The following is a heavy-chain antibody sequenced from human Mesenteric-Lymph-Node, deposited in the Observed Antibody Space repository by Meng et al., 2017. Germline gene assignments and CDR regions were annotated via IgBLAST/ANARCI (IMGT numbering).Heavy chain of an antibody. J-gene: IGHJ6*02. V-gene: IGHV1-8*01. Sequence: ASVKVSCKASGYTFTSYDINWVRQATGQGLEWMGWMNPNSGNTGYAQKFQGRVTMTRKTSISTAYMELSSLRSEDTAVYYCARGNGDYDGTNYYYYGMDVWGQGTTVTVSS. D-gene: IGHD4-17*01. CDR2: MNPNSGNT. CDR3: ARGNGDYDGTNYYYYGMDV. CDR1: GYTFTSYD.